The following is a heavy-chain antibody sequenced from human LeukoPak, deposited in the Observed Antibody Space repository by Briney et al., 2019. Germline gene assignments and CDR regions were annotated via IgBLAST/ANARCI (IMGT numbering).Heavy chain of an antibody. Sequence: GSVRLSCAASGFSVSTQRMQWVRQAPGKGLVWVSYINIDERIAGYADSVKGRFTISRDNAKNTLYLQMNSLRAEDTAIYYCFREGGDWGQGTLVTVSS. CDR1: GFSVSTQR. CDR2: INIDERIA. J-gene: IGHJ4*02. V-gene: IGHV3-74*01. CDR3: FREGGD. D-gene: IGHD3-10*01.